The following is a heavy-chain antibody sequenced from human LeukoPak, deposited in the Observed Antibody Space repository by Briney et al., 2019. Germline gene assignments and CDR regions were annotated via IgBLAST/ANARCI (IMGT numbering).Heavy chain of an antibody. CDR2: INPNRGGT. Sequence: ASVKVSCTAPGYTFTGYYLHWVRQAPGQGLEWMGWINPNRGGTNYAQKFQGRVTMTRDTSISTAYMELSRLRSDDTAVYYCARARYDSSGYSSFSDSWGPGTLVTVSS. D-gene: IGHD3-22*01. CDR1: GYTFTGYY. J-gene: IGHJ4*02. CDR3: ARARYDSSGYSSFSDS. V-gene: IGHV1-2*02.